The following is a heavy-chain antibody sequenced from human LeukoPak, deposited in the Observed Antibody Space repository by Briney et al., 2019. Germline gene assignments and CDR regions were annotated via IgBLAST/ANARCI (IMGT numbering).Heavy chain of an antibody. Sequence: GRSLRLSCAASGFTFSSYAMHWVRQAPGKGLEWVAVISYDGSNKYYADSVKGRFTISRDNSKNALFLQMHNLRVDDTAMYYCAVVAGRFPPDYWGQGTLVTVSS. CDR1: GFTFSSYA. V-gene: IGHV3-30-3*01. J-gene: IGHJ4*02. D-gene: IGHD6-19*01. CDR2: ISYDGSNK. CDR3: AVVAGRFPPDY.